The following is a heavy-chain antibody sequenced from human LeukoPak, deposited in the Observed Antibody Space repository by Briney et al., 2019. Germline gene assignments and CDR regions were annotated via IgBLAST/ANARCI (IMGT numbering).Heavy chain of an antibody. V-gene: IGHV4-59*01. Sequence: SETLSLTCTVSGGSISSYYWSWIRQPPGKGLEWIGYIYYSRSTNYNPSLKSRVTISVDTSKNQFSLKLSSVTAADTAVYYCARGSRVYGMDVWGQGTTVTVSS. CDR2: IYYSRST. J-gene: IGHJ6*02. CDR1: GGSISSYY. D-gene: IGHD2-2*01. CDR3: ARGSRVYGMDV.